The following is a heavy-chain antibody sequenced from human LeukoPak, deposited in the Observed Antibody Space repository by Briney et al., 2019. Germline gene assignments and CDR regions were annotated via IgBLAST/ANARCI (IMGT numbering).Heavy chain of an antibody. Sequence: PGGSLRLSCAASGFTFSSYAMRWVRQAPGKGLEYVSAISSNGGSTYYANSVKGRFTISRDNSKNTLYLQMGSLRAEDMAVYYCARDSIVGATSTFDYWGQGTLVTVSS. CDR2: ISSNGGST. D-gene: IGHD1-26*01. V-gene: IGHV3-64*01. CDR3: ARDSIVGATSTFDY. J-gene: IGHJ4*02. CDR1: GFTFSSYA.